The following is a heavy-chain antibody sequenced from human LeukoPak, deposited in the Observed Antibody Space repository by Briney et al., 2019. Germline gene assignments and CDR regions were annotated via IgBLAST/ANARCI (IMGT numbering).Heavy chain of an antibody. J-gene: IGHJ4*02. V-gene: IGHV3-53*01. D-gene: IGHD3-22*01. Sequence: LTGGSLRLSCAASGFTFSSYAMNWVRQAPGKELEWVSVIYSGGSTYYADSVKGRFTISRDNSKNTLYLQMNSLRAEDTAVYYCASGYYHFDYWGQGTLVTVSS. CDR1: GFTFSSYA. CDR2: IYSGGST. CDR3: ASGYYHFDY.